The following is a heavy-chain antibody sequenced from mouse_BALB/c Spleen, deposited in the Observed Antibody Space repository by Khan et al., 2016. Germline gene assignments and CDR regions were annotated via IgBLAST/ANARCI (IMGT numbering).Heavy chain of an antibody. CDR3: ANWDY. J-gene: IGHJ2*01. D-gene: IGHD4-1*01. V-gene: IGHV3-2*02. CDR1: DYSITSDYA. CDR2: ISYSGST. Sequence: EVQLQESGPGLVKPSQSLSLTCTVTDYSITSDYAWNWIRQFPGNKLEWMGYISYSGSTSYNPSLKSRISITRDTSKNQFFLQLNSVTTEDTATYYCANWDYWGQGTTLTVSS.